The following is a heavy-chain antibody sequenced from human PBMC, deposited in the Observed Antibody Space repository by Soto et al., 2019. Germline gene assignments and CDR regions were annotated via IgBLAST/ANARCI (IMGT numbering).Heavy chain of an antibody. J-gene: IGHJ6*02. CDR3: ARVDLDVGLVVAMDV. CDR1: GGSINSGDYY. V-gene: IGHV4-31*01. D-gene: IGHD2-15*01. Sequence: QVQLQESGPGLVKPSQTLSLNCSVSGGSINSGDYYWTWIRQHEGRGLEWIGYIYYTGAAYYNPSLKCPLTISVDTSKTQFSLQLGPLPAAVTALYYCARVDLDVGLVVAMDVLGQGSTVSGSS. CDR2: IYYTGAA.